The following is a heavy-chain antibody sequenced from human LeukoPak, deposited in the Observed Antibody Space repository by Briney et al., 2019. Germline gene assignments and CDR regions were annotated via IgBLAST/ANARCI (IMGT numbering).Heavy chain of an antibody. Sequence: ASVKVSCKASGYTFTGYYMHWVRQAPGQGLEWMAWINPNSGGTNYAQKFQGRVTMTRDTSTSTVYMELSSLRSEDTAVYYCARVYSNYLDYWGQGTLVTVSS. CDR2: INPNSGGT. J-gene: IGHJ4*02. CDR1: GYTFTGYY. D-gene: IGHD4-11*01. V-gene: IGHV1-2*02. CDR3: ARVYSNYLDY.